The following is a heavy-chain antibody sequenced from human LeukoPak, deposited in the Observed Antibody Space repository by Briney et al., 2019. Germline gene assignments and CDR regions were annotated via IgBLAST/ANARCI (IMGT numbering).Heavy chain of an antibody. Sequence: PSETLSLTCAVYGGSFSGYYCSWIRQPPGKGLEWIGEINHSGSTNYNPSLKSRVTISVDTSKNQFSLKLSSVTAADTAVYCCARAPPGPRTIDYWGQGTLVTVSS. CDR1: GGSFSGYY. CDR3: ARAPPGPRTIDY. J-gene: IGHJ4*02. CDR2: INHSGST. V-gene: IGHV4-34*01. D-gene: IGHD1-14*01.